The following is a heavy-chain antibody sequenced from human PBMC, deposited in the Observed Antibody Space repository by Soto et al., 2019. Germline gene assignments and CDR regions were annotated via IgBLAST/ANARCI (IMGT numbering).Heavy chain of an antibody. D-gene: IGHD6-19*01. CDR1: GFTFSSYS. Sequence: GGSLRLSCAASGFTFSSYSMNWVRQAPGKGLEWVSYISSSSSTIYYADSVKGRFTISRDNAKNSLYLQMNSLRAEDTAVYYCARRSSPGGQWLVGIEFDYWGQGTLVTVSS. V-gene: IGHV3-48*01. CDR3: ARRSSPGGQWLVGIEFDY. CDR2: ISSSSSTI. J-gene: IGHJ4*02.